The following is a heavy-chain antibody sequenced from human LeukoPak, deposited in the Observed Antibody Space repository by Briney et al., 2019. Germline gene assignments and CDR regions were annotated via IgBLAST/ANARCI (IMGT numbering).Heavy chain of an antibody. J-gene: IGHJ3*02. V-gene: IGHV3-21*01. CDR2: ISSSSSYI. Sequence: GGSLRLSCAASGFTISSYSMNWVRQAPGKGLEWVSSISSSSSYIYYADSVKGRFTISRDNAKNSLYLQMNSLRAEDTAVYYCARATAVLRYFDWSLKDAFDIWGQGTMVTVSS. D-gene: IGHD3-9*01. CDR1: GFTISSYS. CDR3: ARATAVLRYFDWSLKDAFDI.